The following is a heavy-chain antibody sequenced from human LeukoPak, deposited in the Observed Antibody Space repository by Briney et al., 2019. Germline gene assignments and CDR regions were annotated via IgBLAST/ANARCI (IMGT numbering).Heavy chain of an antibody. CDR1: DYSISNTYY. J-gene: IGHJ4*02. Sequence: SETLSLTCTVSDYSISNTYYWGWIRQSPGKGLEWIGNIHHSGITNYNPSLKSRVSISIDTSKNQFSLKLSSVTAADTAVYYCARRAVAGTFDYWGQGTLVTVSS. CDR2: IHHSGIT. D-gene: IGHD6-19*01. V-gene: IGHV4-38-2*02. CDR3: ARRAVAGTFDY.